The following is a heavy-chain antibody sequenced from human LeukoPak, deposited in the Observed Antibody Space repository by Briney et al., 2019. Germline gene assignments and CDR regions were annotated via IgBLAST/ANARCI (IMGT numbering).Heavy chain of an antibody. CDR3: ARALWFGELSYWFDP. CDR1: GYTFTSYY. Sequence: ASVKVSCKASGYTFTSYYMHWVRQAPGQGLEWMGIINPSGGSTSYAQKFQGRVTMTRDTSTSTVYMELSSLRSEDTAVYYCARALWFGELSYWFDPWGQGTLVTVSS. CDR2: INPSGGST. V-gene: IGHV1-46*01. D-gene: IGHD3-10*01. J-gene: IGHJ5*02.